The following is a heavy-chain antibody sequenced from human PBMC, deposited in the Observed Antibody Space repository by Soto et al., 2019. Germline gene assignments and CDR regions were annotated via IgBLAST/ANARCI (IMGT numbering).Heavy chain of an antibody. V-gene: IGHV4-34*01. J-gene: IGHJ5*02. CDR2: INHSGST. Sequence: TLSLTCDVYGGSFSSYYWNWIRQPPGKGLEWLGEINHSGSTNYNPSLESRVTISLDTSKTQFSLKLTSVTAADTAVYYCARGEGRLVGTWFDPWGQGTLVTVSS. D-gene: IGHD5-12*01. CDR1: GGSFSSYY. CDR3: ARGEGRLVGTWFDP.